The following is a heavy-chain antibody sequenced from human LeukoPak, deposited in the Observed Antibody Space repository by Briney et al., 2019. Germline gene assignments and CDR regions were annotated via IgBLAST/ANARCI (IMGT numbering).Heavy chain of an antibody. J-gene: IGHJ3*02. CDR3: ARGQWELLRRWFVAFDI. D-gene: IGHD1-26*01. CDR2: IYTSGST. CDR1: GGSISSYY. V-gene: IGHV4-4*07. Sequence: PSETLSLTCTVSGGSISSYYWSWIRQPAGKGLEWIGRIYTSGSTNYNPSLKSRVTMSVDTSKNQFSLKLSSVTAADTAVYYCARGQWELLRRWFVAFDIWGQGTMVTVSS.